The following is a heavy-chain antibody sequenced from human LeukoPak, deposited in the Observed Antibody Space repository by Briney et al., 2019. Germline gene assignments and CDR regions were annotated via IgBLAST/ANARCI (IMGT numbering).Heavy chain of an antibody. CDR2: IYYSGNT. J-gene: IGHJ4*02. CDR1: GDSVSSSNYY. Sequence: SETLSLTCAVSGDSVSSSNYYWSWIRQLPGKGLEWIGYIYYSGNTNYNPSLKSRVTISVDTSKSQFSLKLSSVTAADTAVYYCANGMTTVTDFDYWGQGTLVTVSS. V-gene: IGHV4-61*01. CDR3: ANGMTTVTDFDY. D-gene: IGHD4-17*01.